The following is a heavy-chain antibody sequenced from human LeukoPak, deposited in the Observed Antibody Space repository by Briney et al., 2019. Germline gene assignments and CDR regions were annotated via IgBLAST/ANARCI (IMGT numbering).Heavy chain of an antibody. CDR3: ARDRGYNNGYYDYHLDV. Sequence: GASVKVSCKASGGSGGSFSNHGINWVRQAPGHGLEWMGSIIPIFGSANYAQEFQGRVSISADESTSTAYMELNSLRPDDTAVYYCARDRGYNNGYYDYHLDVWGQGTTVSVSS. J-gene: IGHJ6*03. V-gene: IGHV1-69*15. CDR1: GGSGGSFSNHG. CDR2: IIPIFGSA. D-gene: IGHD1-1*01.